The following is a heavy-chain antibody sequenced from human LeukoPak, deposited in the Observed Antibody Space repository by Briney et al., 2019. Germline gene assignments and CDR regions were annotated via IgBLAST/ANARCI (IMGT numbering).Heavy chain of an antibody. V-gene: IGHV4-31*03. J-gene: IGHJ4*02. CDR3: ARGSGYGKMPHYFDY. CDR1: GGSISSGGYY. D-gene: IGHD4-17*01. CDR2: IYYSGST. Sequence: SETLSLTCTVSGGSISSGGYYWSWIRPHPGKGLEWIGYIYYSGSTYYNPSLKSRVTISVDTSKNQLSLKLSSVTAADTAVYYCARGSGYGKMPHYFDYWGQGTLVTVSS.